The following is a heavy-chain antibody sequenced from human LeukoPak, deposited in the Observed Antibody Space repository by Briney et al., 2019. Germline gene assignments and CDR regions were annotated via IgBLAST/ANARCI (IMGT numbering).Heavy chain of an antibody. CDR3: AGAGYCSGGSCYLRYYYYYGMDV. J-gene: IGHJ6*02. V-gene: IGHV4-59*01. D-gene: IGHD2-15*01. CDR1: GGSISSYY. CDR2: IYYSGST. Sequence: SETLSLTCTVSGGSISSYYWSWIRQPPGKGLEWIGYIYYSGSTNYNPSLKSRVTISVDTSKNRFSLKLSSVTAADTAVYYCAGAGYCSGGSCYLRYYYYYGMDVWGQGTTVTVSS.